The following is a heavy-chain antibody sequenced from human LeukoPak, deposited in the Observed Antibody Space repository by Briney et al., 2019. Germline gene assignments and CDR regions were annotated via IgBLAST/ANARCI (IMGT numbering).Heavy chain of an antibody. CDR3: ASGAALYTAIASFDY. D-gene: IGHD5-18*01. J-gene: IGHJ4*02. Sequence: SETLSLTCSVSGDSISSRNWWTWVRQTPEKGLEWIGEIYHTGSTNYNPSLKSRVTISVDTSKNQFSLKLSSVTAADTAVYYCASGAALYTAIASFDYWGQGTLVTVSS. CDR2: IYHTGST. CDR1: GDSISSRNW. V-gene: IGHV4-4*02.